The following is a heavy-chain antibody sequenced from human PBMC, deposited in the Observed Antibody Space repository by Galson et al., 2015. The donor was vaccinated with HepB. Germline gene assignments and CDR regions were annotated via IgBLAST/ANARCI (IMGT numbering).Heavy chain of an antibody. CDR3: ARDRWDSSLTVDP. CDR1: GAGAFGNILP. D-gene: IGHD6-13*01. CDR2: TYYRSKWYN. V-gene: IGHV6-1*01. Sequence: CAISGAGAFGNILPWNWISRSPSRAFEWLERTYYRSKWYNDNAVSVKSQITINPDTSKNQFSLQLNSVTPEDTAVYYCARDRWDSSLTVDPWGQGALVTVSS. J-gene: IGHJ5*02.